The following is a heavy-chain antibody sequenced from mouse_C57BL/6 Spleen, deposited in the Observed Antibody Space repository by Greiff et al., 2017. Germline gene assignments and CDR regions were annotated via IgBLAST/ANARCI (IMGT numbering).Heavy chain of an antibody. D-gene: IGHD4-1*01. V-gene: IGHV5-9-1*02. CDR3: TRGSFWENYAMDY. Sequence: EVKLMESGEGLVKPGGSLKLSCAASGFTFSSYAMSWVRQTPEKRLEWVAYISSGGDYIYYADTVKGRFTISRDNARNTLYLQMSSLKSEDTTMYYCTRGSFWENYAMDYWGQGTSVTVSS. CDR1: GFTFSSYA. CDR2: ISSGGDYI. J-gene: IGHJ4*01.